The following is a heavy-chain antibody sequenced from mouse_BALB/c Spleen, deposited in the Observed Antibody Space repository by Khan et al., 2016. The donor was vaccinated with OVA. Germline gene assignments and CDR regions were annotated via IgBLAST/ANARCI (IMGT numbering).Heavy chain of an antibody. J-gene: IGHJ3*01. V-gene: IGHV8-12*01. CDR2: IYWDDDN. CDR1: GFSMSTSGMG. D-gene: IGHD2-10*02. Sequence: QVTLKESGPGILQPSQTLSLTCSFSGFSMSTSGMGVSWIRQPSGKGLEWLAHIYWDDDNHYNQTLQSRLTISKDTSSNKVFLKIISEDTADTDTYYFARSPYVNGAWFAYWGQGTLVTVSA. CDR3: ARSPYVNGAWFAY.